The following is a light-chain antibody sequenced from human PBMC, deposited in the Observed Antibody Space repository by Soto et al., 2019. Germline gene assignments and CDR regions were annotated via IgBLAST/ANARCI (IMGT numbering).Light chain of an antibody. CDR3: QQYGSSSSWT. CDR1: ESLSSNY. V-gene: IGKV3-20*01. J-gene: IGKJ1*01. CDR2: GAS. Sequence: EVGLTQSPGTLSLSPGERATLSCRASESLSSNYLAWHQQEPGQAPRLLIYGASSRATGIPDRFSGSGSGTDFTLTINRLEPEDFAVYYCQQYGSSSSWTFGQGTKVDIK.